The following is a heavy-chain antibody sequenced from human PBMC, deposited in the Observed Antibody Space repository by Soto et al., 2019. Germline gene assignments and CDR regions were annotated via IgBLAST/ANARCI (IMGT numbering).Heavy chain of an antibody. Sequence: GGSLRLSCAASGFTFSSYAMNWVRQAPGKGLEWVATISASGGSTYYADSVKGLFTISRDNSKNTLYLLMNSLRAEDTAVYYCAKFMVVITTGYLHPKFDYWGQGTLVTVSS. CDR2: ISASGGST. CDR3: AKFMVVITTGYLHPKFDY. J-gene: IGHJ4*02. CDR1: GFTFSSYA. V-gene: IGHV3-23*01. D-gene: IGHD3-22*01.